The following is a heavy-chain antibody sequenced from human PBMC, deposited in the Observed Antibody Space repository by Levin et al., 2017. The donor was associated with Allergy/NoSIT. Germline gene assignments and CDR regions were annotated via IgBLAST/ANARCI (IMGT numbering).Heavy chain of an antibody. CDR3: ARGGSGSYYGLNAFDI. J-gene: IGHJ3*02. V-gene: IGHV1-69*13. D-gene: IGHD1-26*01. CDR1: GGTFSSYA. Sequence: ASVKVSCKASGGTFSSYAISWVRQAPGQGLEWMGGIIPIFGTANYAQKFQGRVTITADESTSTAYMELSSLRSEDTAVYYCARGGSGSYYGLNAFDIWGQGTMVTVSS. CDR2: IIPIFGTA.